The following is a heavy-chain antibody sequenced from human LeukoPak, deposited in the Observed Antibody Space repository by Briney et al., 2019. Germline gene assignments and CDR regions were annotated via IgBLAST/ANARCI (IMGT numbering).Heavy chain of an antibody. V-gene: IGHV1-69*05. J-gene: IGHJ5*02. Sequence: SAKVSCKASGGTFSSYAISWVRQAPGQGLEWMGGIIPIFGTANYAQKFQGRVTMTTDTSTSTVYMEVRGLRSDDTAMYYCARDVGITVADSFDPWGQGTLVTVSS. CDR2: IIPIFGTA. CDR3: ARDVGITVADSFDP. CDR1: GGTFSSYA. D-gene: IGHD6-13*01.